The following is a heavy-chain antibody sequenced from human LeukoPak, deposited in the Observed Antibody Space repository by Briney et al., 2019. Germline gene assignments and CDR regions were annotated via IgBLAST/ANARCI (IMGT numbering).Heavy chain of an antibody. V-gene: IGHV1-69*11. Sequence: GASVKVSCKASGGTFSSYAISWVRQAPGQGLEWMGRIVPILGTTNCAPNFQGRVTITTDESTSTAYMELSSLRSEDTAVYCCAKEGYSSSWGDSDFDYWGQGTLVTVSS. J-gene: IGHJ4*02. CDR2: IVPILGTT. D-gene: IGHD6-13*01. CDR3: AKEGYSSSWGDSDFDY. CDR1: GGTFSSYA.